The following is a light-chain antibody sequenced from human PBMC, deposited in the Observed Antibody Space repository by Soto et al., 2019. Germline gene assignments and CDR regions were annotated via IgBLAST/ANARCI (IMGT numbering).Light chain of an antibody. CDR2: GAS. CDR3: QQYERWPPLT. V-gene: IGKV3-15*01. J-gene: IGKJ4*01. Sequence: EIVMTQSPASLSVSPGERVTLSCRASQSVRSELAWYQQKSGQPPRLLIYGASTRATGIPARFSGSRSGTEYTPTINDLQSEDFAVYYCQQYERWPPLTFGGGTKVEIK. CDR1: QSVRSE.